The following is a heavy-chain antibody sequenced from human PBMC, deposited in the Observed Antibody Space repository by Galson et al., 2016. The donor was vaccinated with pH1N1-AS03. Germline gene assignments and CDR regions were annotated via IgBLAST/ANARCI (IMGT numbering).Heavy chain of an antibody. D-gene: IGHD3-16*01. CDR2: IYGGGDT. V-gene: IGHV3-53*01. CDR3: AREPWGSTQGEY. CDR1: GFTINNNY. Sequence: SLRLSCAASGFTINNNYMSWVRQAPGKGLEWVSVIYGGGDTFYADSVKGRFTISRDNSKYTVYLQMNSLRVEDTAVYYCAREPWGSTQGEYWGQGTLVTVSS. J-gene: IGHJ4*02.